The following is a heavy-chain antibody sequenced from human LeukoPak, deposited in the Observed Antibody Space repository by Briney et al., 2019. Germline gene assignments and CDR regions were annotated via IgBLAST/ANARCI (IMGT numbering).Heavy chain of an antibody. CDR1: AGSISSDY. D-gene: IGHD1-14*01. CDR3: ARLTARSWFDP. V-gene: IGHV4-59*08. CDR2: ISYSGST. J-gene: IGHJ5*02. Sequence: PSETLSLTCTVSAGSISSDYWSWIRQPPGKGLECIGYISYSGSTNSNPSLKSRVTISIDTSKDQFSLKLTSVTATDTAVYYCARLTARSWFDPWGQGTLVTVSS.